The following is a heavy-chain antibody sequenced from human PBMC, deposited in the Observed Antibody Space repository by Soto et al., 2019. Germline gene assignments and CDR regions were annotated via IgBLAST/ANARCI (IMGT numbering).Heavy chain of an antibody. CDR1: GFTFRSFA. J-gene: IGHJ4*02. V-gene: IGHV3-23*01. CDR2: ISGSVGTT. D-gene: IGHD6-13*01. Sequence: PGGSLRLSCAASGFTFRSFAMGWVRQAPGKGLEWVSTISGSVGTTWYADSVKGRFTISRDNSNNTLYLQMTSLRAEDSAVYFCARAGIVAAGSVYFDYWGQGARVTVSS. CDR3: ARAGIVAAGSVYFDY.